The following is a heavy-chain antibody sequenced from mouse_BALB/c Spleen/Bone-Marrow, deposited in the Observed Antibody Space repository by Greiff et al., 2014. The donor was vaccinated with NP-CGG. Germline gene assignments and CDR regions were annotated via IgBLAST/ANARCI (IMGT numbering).Heavy chain of an antibody. Sequence: LQQSRVRFLQSGGSMKLSCVASGFTFSNYWMNWVRQSPEKGLEWVAEIRLKSNSYATHYAESVKGSFTISRDDSKSSVYLQMNNLRAEDTGIYYCTRPTMITWFAYWGQGTLVTVSA. CDR1: GFTFSNYW. V-gene: IGHV6-6*02. J-gene: IGHJ3*01. CDR3: TRPTMITWFAY. D-gene: IGHD2-4*01. CDR2: IRLKSNSYAT.